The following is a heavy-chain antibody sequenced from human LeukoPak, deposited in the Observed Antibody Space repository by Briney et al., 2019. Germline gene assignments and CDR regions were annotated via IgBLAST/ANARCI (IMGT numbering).Heavy chain of an antibody. CDR3: ARDIRRASSSSGYYYYYYMDV. V-gene: IGHV1-46*01. CDR2: INPSGGST. Sequence: ASVKVSCKASGYTFTSYYMHWVRQAPGQGLEWMGIINPSGGSTSYAQKFQGRVTMTRDMSTSTVYMELSSLRSDDTAVYYCARDIRRASSSSGYYYYYYMDVWGKGTTVTVSS. J-gene: IGHJ6*03. D-gene: IGHD6-6*01. CDR1: GYTFTSYY.